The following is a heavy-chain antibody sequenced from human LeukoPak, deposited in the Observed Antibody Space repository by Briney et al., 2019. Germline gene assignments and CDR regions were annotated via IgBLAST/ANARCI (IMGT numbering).Heavy chain of an antibody. D-gene: IGHD2-21*01. J-gene: IGHJ4*02. Sequence: GGSLRLSCAASGFTFSDYWIHWVRQAPGKGLVWVSRINTDGSITNYADSVKGRFSISRDNAKNTLYLQMDSLRGEDTAVYYCAKDFRIGYSAHFDYWGRGALVTVSS. CDR3: AKDFRIGYSAHFDY. V-gene: IGHV3-74*01. CDR2: INTDGSIT. CDR1: GFTFSDYW.